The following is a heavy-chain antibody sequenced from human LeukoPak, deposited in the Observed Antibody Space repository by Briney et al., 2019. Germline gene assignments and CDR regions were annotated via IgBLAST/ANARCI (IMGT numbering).Heavy chain of an antibody. Sequence: GGSLRLSCAASGFTVSYNYMTWVRQAPGKGLEWVSVIYSGGQTYYADSVKGRFTISRDNSKNTLYLQMNSLRAEDTAVYYCAKPQGRTGYSSGWYYFDYWGQGTLVTVSS. D-gene: IGHD6-19*01. V-gene: IGHV3-53*01. CDR3: AKPQGRTGYSSGWYYFDY. J-gene: IGHJ4*02. CDR1: GFTVSYNY. CDR2: IYSGGQT.